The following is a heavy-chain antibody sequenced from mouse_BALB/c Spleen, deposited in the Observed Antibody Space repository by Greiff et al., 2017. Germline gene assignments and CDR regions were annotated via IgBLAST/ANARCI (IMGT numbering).Heavy chain of an antibody. V-gene: IGHV10-1*02. D-gene: IGHD2-10*02. CDR2: IRSKSNNYAT. J-gene: IGHJ2*01. CDR3: VRSMIFDY. CDR1: GFTFNTYA. Sequence: EVKLVESGGGLVQPKGSLKLSCAASGFTFNTYAMNWVRQAPGKGLEWVARIRSKSNNYATYYADSVKDRFTISRDDSQSMLYLQMNNLKTEDTAMYYCVRSMIFDYWGQGTTLTVSS.